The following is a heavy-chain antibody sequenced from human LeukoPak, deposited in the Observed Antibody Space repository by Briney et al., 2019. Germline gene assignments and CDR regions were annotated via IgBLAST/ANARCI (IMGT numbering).Heavy chain of an antibody. CDR1: GGSFSGYY. J-gene: IGHJ4*02. D-gene: IGHD1-7*01. Sequence: PSETLSLTCAVYGGSFSGYYWSWIRQPPGKGLEWIGEINHSGSTNYNPSLKSRVTISVDTSKNQFSLKLSSVTAADTAVYYCARGRHWNYDYWGQGTLVTVSS. CDR2: INHSGST. V-gene: IGHV4-34*01. CDR3: ARGRHWNYDY.